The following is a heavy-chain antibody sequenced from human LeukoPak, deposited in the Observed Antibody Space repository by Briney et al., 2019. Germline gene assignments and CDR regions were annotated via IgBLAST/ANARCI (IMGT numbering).Heavy chain of an antibody. CDR3: ARDRNGSGWAFDY. CDR1: GFTFSSYS. D-gene: IGHD6-25*01. V-gene: IGHV3-21*01. Sequence: GGSLRLSCAASGFTFSSYSMNWVRQAPGEGLGWVSSISSISSYIYYAHSVKSRFTISRDNAKNSLYLQMNSLRAEDTAAYYCARDRNGSGWAFDYWGQGTLVTVSS. CDR2: ISSISSYI. J-gene: IGHJ4*02.